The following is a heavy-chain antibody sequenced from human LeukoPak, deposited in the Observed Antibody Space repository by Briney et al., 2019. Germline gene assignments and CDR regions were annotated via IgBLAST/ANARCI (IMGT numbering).Heavy chain of an antibody. Sequence: GGSLRLSCAASGFTVSSNYMSWVRQAPGKGLEWVSAISGSGGSTYYADSVKGRFTISRDNSKNTLYLQMNSLRAEDTAVYYCAKEVIPATASDYWGQGTLVTVSS. CDR2: ISGSGGST. V-gene: IGHV3-23*01. D-gene: IGHD2-2*01. CDR1: GFTVSSNY. J-gene: IGHJ4*02. CDR3: AKEVIPATASDY.